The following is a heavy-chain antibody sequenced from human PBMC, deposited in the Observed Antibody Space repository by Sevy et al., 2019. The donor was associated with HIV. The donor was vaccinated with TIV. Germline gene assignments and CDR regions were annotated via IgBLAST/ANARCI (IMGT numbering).Heavy chain of an antibody. J-gene: IGHJ6*02. CDR1: GFTFSRYS. CDR2: ISSSSSYI. Sequence: GGSLRLSCVDSGFTFSRYSMNWVRQAPGKGLEWVSSISSSSSYIYYGDSAKGRFTISRDNAKNSLYMQMNSLRAEDTAVYYCARDRDGSGSSGGYGMDVWGQRTTVTVSS. CDR3: ARDRDGSGSSGGYGMDV. V-gene: IGHV3-21*01. D-gene: IGHD3-10*01.